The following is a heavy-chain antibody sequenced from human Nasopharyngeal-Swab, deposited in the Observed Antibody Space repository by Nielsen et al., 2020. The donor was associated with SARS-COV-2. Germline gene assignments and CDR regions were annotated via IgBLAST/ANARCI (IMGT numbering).Heavy chain of an antibody. V-gene: IGHV3-11*01. J-gene: IGHJ6*02. CDR2: ISSSGSTI. Sequence: GESLKISCAASGFTFSDYYMSWIRQAPGKGLEWVSYISSSGSTIYYADSVKGRFTISRDKAKKSLYLQMNSLRAEDTAVYYCARDRHGDDSRNYYYGMDVWGQGTTVSVSS. CDR1: GFTFSDYY. D-gene: IGHD4-23*01. CDR3: ARDRHGDDSRNYYYGMDV.